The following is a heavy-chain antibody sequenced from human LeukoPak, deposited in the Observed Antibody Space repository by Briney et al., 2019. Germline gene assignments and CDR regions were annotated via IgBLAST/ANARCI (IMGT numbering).Heavy chain of an antibody. Sequence: SETLSLTCTVSGGSISSDSFYWGWIRQPPGKGLEWIGSIYYSGSAYFNPSLKSRVTISVDTSKNQFSLNLSSVTAADTAVYYCARPGTTYSSYIMDVWGQEATCTVSS. D-gene: IGHD1-1*01. J-gene: IGHJ6*02. CDR1: GGSISSDSFY. CDR3: ARPGTTYSSYIMDV. CDR2: IYYSGSA. V-gene: IGHV4-39*01.